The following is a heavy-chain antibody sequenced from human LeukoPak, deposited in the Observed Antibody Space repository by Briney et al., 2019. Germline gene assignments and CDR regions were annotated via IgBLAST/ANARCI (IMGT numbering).Heavy chain of an antibody. J-gene: IGHJ6*03. V-gene: IGHV4-39*07. CDR1: GGSISSSSYY. Sequence: PSETLSLTCTVSGGSISSSSYYWGWIRQPPGKGLEWIGSIHYSGSTNYNPSLKSRVTISVDASKNQFSLKLSSVTAADTAVYYCARGYCSGGSCYSYYYYNYMDVWGKGTTVTVSS. D-gene: IGHD2-15*01. CDR2: IHYSGST. CDR3: ARGYCSGGSCYSYYYYNYMDV.